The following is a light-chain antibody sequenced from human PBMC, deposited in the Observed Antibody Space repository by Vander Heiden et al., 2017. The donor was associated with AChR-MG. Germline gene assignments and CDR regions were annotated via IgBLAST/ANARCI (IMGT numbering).Light chain of an antibody. CDR3: QQYGSSPT. CDR1: QSVTSDS. Sequence: EIVLTQSPGTMSLSPGERATLSCRASQSVTSDSLAWYQQKTGQAPRLLIYDVSTRATGTPERFSGSGSETDFTLTISSLEPEDFAVYHCQQYGSSPTFGGGTKVEI. V-gene: IGKV3-20*01. CDR2: DVS. J-gene: IGKJ4*01.